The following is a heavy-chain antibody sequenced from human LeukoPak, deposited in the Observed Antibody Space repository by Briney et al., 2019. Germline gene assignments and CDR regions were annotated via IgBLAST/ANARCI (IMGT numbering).Heavy chain of an antibody. Sequence: GGSLRLSCVASGFILSGYWMYWVRQAPGKGLMYISRNNGDGSTTNYADVVKGRFTMSRDNVKNTLYLQMNSLRVEDTAVYYCARDPRNVGLAPWGQGTLVTVSS. CDR1: GFILSGYW. CDR2: NNGDGSTT. D-gene: IGHD2-15*01. J-gene: IGHJ5*02. CDR3: ARDPRNVGLAP. V-gene: IGHV3-74*01.